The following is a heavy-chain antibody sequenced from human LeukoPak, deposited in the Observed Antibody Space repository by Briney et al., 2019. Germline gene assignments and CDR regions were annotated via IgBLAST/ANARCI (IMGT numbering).Heavy chain of an antibody. Sequence: SETLSLTCTVSDGSISSSSYYWGWIRQPPGKGLKWIGSIYYRGSTYYNPSLKSRVTISVDTSKNQFSLKLSSVTAADTAVYYCATPESYRSGWFLEYWGQGTLVTVSS. CDR1: DGSISSSSYY. CDR3: ATPESYRSGWFLEY. D-gene: IGHD6-19*01. J-gene: IGHJ4*02. CDR2: IYYRGST. V-gene: IGHV4-39*01.